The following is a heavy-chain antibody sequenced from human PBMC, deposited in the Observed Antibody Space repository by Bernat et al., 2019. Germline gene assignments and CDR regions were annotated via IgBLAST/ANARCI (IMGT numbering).Heavy chain of an antibody. D-gene: IGHD5-18*01. V-gene: IGHV3-30*18. J-gene: IGHJ5*02. CDR3: AKETVKYSYGSNWFDP. CDR1: GFTFSSYG. Sequence: VQLVESGGGLVQPGGSLRLSCAASGFTFSSYGMHWVRQAPGKGLEWVAVISYDGSNKYYADSVKGRFTISRDNSKNTLYLQMNSLRAEDTAVYYCAKETVKYSYGSNWFDPWGQGTLVTVSS. CDR2: ISYDGSNK.